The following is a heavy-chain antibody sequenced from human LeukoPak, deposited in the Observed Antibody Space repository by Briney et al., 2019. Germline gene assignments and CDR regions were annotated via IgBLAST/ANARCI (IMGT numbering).Heavy chain of an antibody. D-gene: IGHD3-3*01. CDR2: ISYDGSNK. V-gene: IGHV3-30-3*01. CDR1: GFTFSSYA. J-gene: IGHJ4*02. Sequence: GGSLRLSCAASGFTFSSYAMHWVRQAPGKGLEWVAVISYDGSNKYYADSVKGRFTISRDNSKNTLYLQMNSLRAEDTAVYYCARDDFWSGYYIVDYWGQGTLVTVSS. CDR3: ARDDFWSGYYIVDY.